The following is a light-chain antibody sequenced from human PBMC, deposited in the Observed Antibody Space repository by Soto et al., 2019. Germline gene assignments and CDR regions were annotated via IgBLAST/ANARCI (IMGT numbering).Light chain of an antibody. CDR1: QSVSSSS. CDR2: GAS. J-gene: IGKJ1*01. Sequence: EIVLTQSPGTLSLSPGERATLSCRASQSVSSSSLAWYQQRRGQAPRLLIHGASSRATGIPDRFSGSGSGTDFTLTISCLQSEDFATYYCQQYYSFPPTFGQGTKV. CDR3: QQYYSFPPT. V-gene: IGKV3-20*01.